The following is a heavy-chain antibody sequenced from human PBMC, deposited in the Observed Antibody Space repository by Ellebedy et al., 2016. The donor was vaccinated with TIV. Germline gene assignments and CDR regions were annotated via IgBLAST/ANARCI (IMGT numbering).Heavy chain of an antibody. CDR1: GFAFDNSG. D-gene: IGHD1-26*01. CDR2: IRYDGSIK. V-gene: IGHV3-30*02. CDR3: AKACMGGMYDPFDY. J-gene: IGHJ4*02. Sequence: PGGSLRLSCAASGFAFDNSGMHWVRQAPGKGLEWVAFIRYDGSIKWYVDSVKGRFTISRDNSKYTLDLQMNRLGADDTAVYYCAKACMGGMYDPFDYWGQGTLVTVSS.